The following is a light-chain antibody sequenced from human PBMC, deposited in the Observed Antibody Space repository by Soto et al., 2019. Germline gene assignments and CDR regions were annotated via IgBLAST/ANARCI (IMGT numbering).Light chain of an antibody. CDR2: GAS. V-gene: IGKV3-20*01. Sequence: EIVLTQSPGTLSLSPGERATLFCRASQSVSSSYLAWYQQKPGQTPRLLIHGASSMATGIPDRFSGSGSGTDFTLMISRLEPEDCAVYYCQQDGRSPATFGQGTKVEIK. J-gene: IGKJ1*01. CDR3: QQDGRSPAT. CDR1: QSVSSSY.